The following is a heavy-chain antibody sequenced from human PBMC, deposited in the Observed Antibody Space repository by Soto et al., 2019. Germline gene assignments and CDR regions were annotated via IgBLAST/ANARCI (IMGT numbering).Heavy chain of an antibody. Sequence: QVQLVQSGAEVKKLGSSVRVSCKASGGTFSNFGFSWVRQAPGQGREWMGGIIPIFASSNYAQKFQGRLTITANESTSTAYMDLSSLRSEDTAVYFCAKDVGFQQLLFVFETWGQGTLVTVSS. CDR1: GGTFSNFG. CDR3: AKDVGFQQLLFVFET. D-gene: IGHD6-13*01. CDR2: IIPIFASS. V-gene: IGHV1-69*01. J-gene: IGHJ5*02.